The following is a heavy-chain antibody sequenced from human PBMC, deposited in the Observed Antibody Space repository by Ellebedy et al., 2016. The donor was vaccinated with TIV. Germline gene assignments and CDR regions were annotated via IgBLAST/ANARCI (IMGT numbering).Heavy chain of an antibody. D-gene: IGHD3-10*01. CDR2: INVDGTSP. CDR3: ARDVLFGEIWP. Sequence: GGSLRLSCAASGFTFSSYWMQWVRQAPGKGLVWVSRINVDGTSPTYADFVRGRFTISRDNAKNTLYLQMNSLTVEDTAVYYCARDVLFGEIWPWGQGTLVTVSS. J-gene: IGHJ5*02. V-gene: IGHV3-74*01. CDR1: GFTFSSYW.